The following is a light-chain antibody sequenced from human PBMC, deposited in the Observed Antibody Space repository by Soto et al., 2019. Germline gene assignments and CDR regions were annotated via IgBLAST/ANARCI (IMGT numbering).Light chain of an antibody. CDR2: SAS. V-gene: IGKV3-15*01. CDR3: QQYNSWPLT. Sequence: EVVMTQSPATLSLSAGERATLSCRAGQSVGSTLAWYHQKPGQAPRLLIYSASTRAPGIPARFSGSGSGTEFTLTISILQSEDFAVYYCQQYNSWPLTFGGRTKVEIK. CDR1: QSVGST. J-gene: IGKJ4*01.